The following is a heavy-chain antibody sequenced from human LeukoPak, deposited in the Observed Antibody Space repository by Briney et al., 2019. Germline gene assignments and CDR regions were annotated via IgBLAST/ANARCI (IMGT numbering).Heavy chain of an antibody. D-gene: IGHD3-10*01. Sequence: GGSLRLSCAASGFTFDDYAMHWVRQAPGKGLEWVSLISWDGGSTYYADSVKGRFTISRDNSKNSLYLQMNSLRAEDTALYYCAVGYYYGSGRPTGDFDYWGQGTLVTVYS. V-gene: IGHV3-43D*03. CDR2: ISWDGGST. CDR1: GFTFDDYA. J-gene: IGHJ4*02. CDR3: AVGYYYGSGRPTGDFDY.